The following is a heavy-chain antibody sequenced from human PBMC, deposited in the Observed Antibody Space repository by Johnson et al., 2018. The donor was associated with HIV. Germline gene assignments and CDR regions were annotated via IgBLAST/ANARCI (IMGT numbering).Heavy chain of an antibody. Sequence: QVQLVESGGGLVQPGGSLRLSCAASGFTFSSYAMHWVRQAPGKGLEWVAVISYDGSNKYYADSVKGRFTISRDNSKNTLYLQMNSLRAEDTAVYYCARAGRGYGFDIWGQGTMVTVSS. D-gene: IGHD3-10*01. CDR2: ISYDGSNK. CDR1: GFTFSSYA. V-gene: IGHV3-30*04. CDR3: ARAGRGYGFDI. J-gene: IGHJ3*02.